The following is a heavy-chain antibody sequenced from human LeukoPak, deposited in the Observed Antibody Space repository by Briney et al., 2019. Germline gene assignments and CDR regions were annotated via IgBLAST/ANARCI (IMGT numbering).Heavy chain of an antibody. CDR1: GLTFSSYA. J-gene: IGHJ4*02. D-gene: IGHD2-2*01. CDR2: ISGSCGST. CDR3: FGLRGYCSSTSCDNDY. V-gene: IGHV3-23*01. Sequence: GGPLRLSCAPSGLTFSSYAMSWVPHAPGKALEYVLAISGSCGSTYYADSVKGRFTISRDNSKNTLYPHMNSQRAEDTAVYYFFGLRGYCSSTSCDNDYWGQGTLVTVSS.